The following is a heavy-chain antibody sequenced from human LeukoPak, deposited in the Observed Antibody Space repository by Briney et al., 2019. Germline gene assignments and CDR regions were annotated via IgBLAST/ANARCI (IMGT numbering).Heavy chain of an antibody. CDR2: IYSGGST. CDR3: ARHSSSLVSNWFDP. J-gene: IGHJ5*02. D-gene: IGHD6-13*01. CDR1: GFTVSSNY. Sequence: PGGSLRLSCAASGFTVSSNYMSWVRQAPGKGLEWVSVIYSGGSTYYADSVKGRFTISRDNSKNTLYLQMNSLRAEDTAIYYCARHSSSLVSNWFDPWGQGTLVTVSS. V-gene: IGHV3-53*01.